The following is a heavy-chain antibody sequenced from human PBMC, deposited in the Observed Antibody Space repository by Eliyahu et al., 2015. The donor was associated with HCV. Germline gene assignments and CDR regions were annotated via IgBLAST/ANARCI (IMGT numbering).Heavy chain of an antibody. CDR2: IYNDGSNR. CDR1: GFNFKNYG. Sequence: QVQLVESGGGVVQSGKSLRLSCAASGFNFKNYGMHWVRQAPGKGLDSVAXIYNDGSNRYYAEXVKGRFTISRDNSNSTLYLQMDSLRAEDTAVYYCAKDSGQRPYCGGYCYSLVDHWGQGILVTVSS. J-gene: IGHJ4*02. V-gene: IGHV3-33*06. CDR3: AKDSGQRPYCGGYCYSLVDH. D-gene: IGHD2-21*01.